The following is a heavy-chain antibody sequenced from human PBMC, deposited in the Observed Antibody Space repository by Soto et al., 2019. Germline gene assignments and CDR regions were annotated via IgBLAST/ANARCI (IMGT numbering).Heavy chain of an antibody. J-gene: IGHJ4*02. V-gene: IGHV1-3*05. CDR2: INAGNGNT. CDR1: GYTFTSYA. CDR3: ARGPDYYDSSGYFDY. Sequence: QVQLVQSGAEEKKPGASVKVSCKASGYTFTSYAMHWVRQAPGQRLEWMGWINAGNGNTKYSQKFQGRVTITRDTSSSTAYMELSILRSEDTAVYYCARGPDYYDSSGYFDYWGQGTLVTVSS. D-gene: IGHD3-22*01.